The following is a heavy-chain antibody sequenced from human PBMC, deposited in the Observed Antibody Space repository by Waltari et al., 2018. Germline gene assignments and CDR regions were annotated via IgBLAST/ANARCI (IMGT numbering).Heavy chain of an antibody. V-gene: IGHV1-18*01. J-gene: IGHJ4*02. D-gene: IGHD3-16*01. CDR2: MSGYNGDA. CDR1: GYLFSHYG. Sequence: QLVQSGAEVKKPGASGKVSCKGSGYLFSHYGVTWVRQAPGQGLEGMGWMSGYNGDAKYEEKFEGRVTMTRDTSTSTAYMEIRGLRSDDTAVYFCARDDVDSSAFGGFWGQGTQVTVSS. CDR3: ARDDVDSSAFGGF.